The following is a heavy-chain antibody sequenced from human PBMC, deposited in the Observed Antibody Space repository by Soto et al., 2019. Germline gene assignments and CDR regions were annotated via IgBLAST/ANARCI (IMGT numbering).Heavy chain of an antibody. D-gene: IGHD3-10*01. V-gene: IGHV3-23*01. CDR3: AKDAYYGSGSYYYFVS. CDR1: GFTFSKYG. Sequence: EVQLLESGGGLVQPGGSLRLSCAASGFTFSKYGMNWVRQAPGKGLEWVSAISGTESSTYYADSVKGRFTISRDTSKNPLYLHMTSLRAEDTAVYYCAKDAYYGSGSYYYFVSWGQGTLVTVSS. CDR2: ISGTESST. J-gene: IGHJ4*02.